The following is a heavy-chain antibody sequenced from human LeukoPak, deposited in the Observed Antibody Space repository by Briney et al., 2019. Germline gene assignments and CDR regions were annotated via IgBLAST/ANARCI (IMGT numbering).Heavy chain of an antibody. CDR3: AGCYYYYGMDV. Sequence: SETLSLTCAVYGGSFSGYYWSWIRQPPGKGLEWIGEINHSGSTNYNPSLKSRVTISVDTSKNQFSLKLSSVTAADTAVYYCAGCYYYYGMDVWGQGTTVTVSS. J-gene: IGHJ6*02. CDR1: GGSFSGYY. CDR2: INHSGST. V-gene: IGHV4-34*01.